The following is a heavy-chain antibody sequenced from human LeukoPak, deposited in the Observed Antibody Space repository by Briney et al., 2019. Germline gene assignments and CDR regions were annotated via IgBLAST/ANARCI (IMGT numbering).Heavy chain of an antibody. J-gene: IGHJ6*02. CDR1: GGSVSGYY. CDR3: ARGSLVRFLEWLALYYYYYGMDV. V-gene: IGHV4-59*02. D-gene: IGHD3-3*01. CDR2: VYYSGST. Sequence: SETLSLTCVVSGGSVSGYYWGWIRQPPGRGLEWIGYVYYSGSTNYNPSFKSRITISVDTSRNQFSLQLSSVTAADTAVYYCARGSLVRFLEWLALYYYYYGMDVWGQGTTVTVSS.